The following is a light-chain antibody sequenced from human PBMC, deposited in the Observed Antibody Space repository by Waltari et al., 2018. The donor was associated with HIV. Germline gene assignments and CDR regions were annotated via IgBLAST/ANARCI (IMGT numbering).Light chain of an antibody. CDR2: SNN. J-gene: IGLJ3*02. CDR3: AAWDDSLNVWV. V-gene: IGLV1-44*01. CDR1: SSNIGSTT. Sequence: QSVLTQPPSASGTPGQRVTISCSGRSSNIGSTTVNWYQQLPGTAPKLLIYSNNQRPSGVPDRFSGSKSGTSASLAISGLQSEDEADYYCAAWDDSLNVWVFGGGTKLTVL.